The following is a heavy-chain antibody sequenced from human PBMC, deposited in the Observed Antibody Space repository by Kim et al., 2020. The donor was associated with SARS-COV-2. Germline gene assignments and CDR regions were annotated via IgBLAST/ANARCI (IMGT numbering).Heavy chain of an antibody. CDR1: GYSFTNYW. J-gene: IGHJ4*02. D-gene: IGHD7-27*01. CDR3: ARPARSELGDRFGYGDWGLGY. CDR2: MYPGDSDT. V-gene: IGHV5-51*01. Sequence: GESLKISCKVSGYSFTNYWIGWVRQMSGKGLEWMGIMYPGDSDTRYSPSFEGQVTMSADKSIRTAFLQWTRVRASDTAMYYCARPARSELGDRFGYGDWGLGYWGQGTLVTVSS.